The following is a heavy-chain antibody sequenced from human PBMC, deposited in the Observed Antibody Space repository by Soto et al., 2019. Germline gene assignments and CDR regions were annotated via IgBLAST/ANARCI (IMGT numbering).Heavy chain of an antibody. CDR2: INHSGST. V-gene: IGHV4-34*01. CDR1: GGSFSGYY. J-gene: IGHJ4*02. D-gene: IGHD4-4*01. Sequence: SETLSLTCAVYGGSFSGYYWSWIRQPPGKGLEWIGEINHSGSTNYNPSLKSRVTMSVDPSKNQFSLKLSSVTAADTAVYYCARARRDAYSFIDYWGQGTLVTVSS. CDR3: ARARRDAYSFIDY.